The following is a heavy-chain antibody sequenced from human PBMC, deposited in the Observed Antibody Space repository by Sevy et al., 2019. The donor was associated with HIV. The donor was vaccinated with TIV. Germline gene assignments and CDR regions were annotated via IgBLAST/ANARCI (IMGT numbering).Heavy chain of an antibody. CDR1: GFTFSSYW. V-gene: IGHV3-7*01. Sequence: GGSLRLSCAASGFTFSSYWMSWVRQAPGKGLEWVANIKQDGSEKYYVDSVKGRFTISRDNAKNSLYLQMNSLRAEDTAVYYCARSGGMATIKGSFDYWGQGTLVTVSS. D-gene: IGHD5-12*01. CDR2: IKQDGSEK. J-gene: IGHJ4*02. CDR3: ARSGGMATIKGSFDY.